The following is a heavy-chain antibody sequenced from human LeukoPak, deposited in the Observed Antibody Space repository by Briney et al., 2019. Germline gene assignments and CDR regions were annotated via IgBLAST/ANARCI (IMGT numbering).Heavy chain of an antibody. CDR1: GGSFSGYY. V-gene: IGHV4-34*01. D-gene: IGHD1-26*01. J-gene: IGHJ3*02. CDR3: AREVGASAFDI. CDR2: INHSGST. Sequence: SETLSLTCAVYGGSFSGYYWSWIRQPPGKGLEWIGEINHSGSTNYNPSLKSRVTISVDTSKNQFSLKLSSVTAADTAVYYCAREVGASAFDIWGQGTMVTVSS.